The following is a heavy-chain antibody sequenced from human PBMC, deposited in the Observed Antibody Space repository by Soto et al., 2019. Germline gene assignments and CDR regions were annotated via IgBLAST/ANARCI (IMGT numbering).Heavy chain of an antibody. V-gene: IGHV1-3*05. CDR1: GYTFTSYA. Sequence: QVQLVQSGAEEKKPGASVKVSCKSSGYTFTSYAMHRVRQAPVQRLEWMGWINAGNGNTKYSQKFQGRVTITRDTAASTAYMELSSLRSEDTAVYYCARSIVVVTALDYWGQGTLVTVSS. CDR3: ARSIVVVTALDY. D-gene: IGHD2-21*02. CDR2: INAGNGNT. J-gene: IGHJ4*02.